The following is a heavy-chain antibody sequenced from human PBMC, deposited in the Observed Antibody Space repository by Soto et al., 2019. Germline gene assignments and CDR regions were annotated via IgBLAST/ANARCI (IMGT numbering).Heavy chain of an antibody. V-gene: IGHV3-30-3*01. CDR2: ISYDGSNK. J-gene: IGHJ6*02. CDR3: ARGGSNHYYSGMDV. CDR1: GFTFSSYA. D-gene: IGHD3-16*01. Sequence: QVQLVESGGGVVQPGRSLRLSCAASGFTFSSYAMHWVRQAPGKGLEWVAVISYDGSNKYYADSVKGRFTISRDNSKNTLYLQMNSLRAEDTAVYYCARGGSNHYYSGMDVWGQGTTVTVSS.